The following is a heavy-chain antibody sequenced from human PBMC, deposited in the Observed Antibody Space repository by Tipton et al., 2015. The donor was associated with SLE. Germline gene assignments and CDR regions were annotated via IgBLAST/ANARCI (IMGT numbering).Heavy chain of an antibody. CDR2: IYHRGRT. Sequence: TLSLTCSVSGYSISDGYYWGWIRQPPGKGLEWIASIYHRGRTYYNPSLRSRAAISVDTSNNRFSLNLNSLTAADTAVYCCARGTTSPFDHWGQGTLVTVSS. CDR3: ARGTTSPFDH. D-gene: IGHD4-17*01. V-gene: IGHV4-38-2*02. J-gene: IGHJ4*02. CDR1: GYSISDGYY.